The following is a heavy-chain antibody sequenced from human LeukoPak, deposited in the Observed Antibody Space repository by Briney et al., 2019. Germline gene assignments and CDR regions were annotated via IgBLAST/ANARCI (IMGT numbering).Heavy chain of an antibody. Sequence: GSLRLSYAASGFTFSTYCMHWVRQAPGKGPMWVSRICPDGTVTNYADSVKARFIISRDNARNTVYLQMNSLRVEDTAVYYCVRDFRSADYWGQGTLVTVSS. V-gene: IGHV3-74*01. CDR1: GFTFSTYC. CDR3: VRDFRSADY. J-gene: IGHJ4*02. CDR2: ICPDGTVT.